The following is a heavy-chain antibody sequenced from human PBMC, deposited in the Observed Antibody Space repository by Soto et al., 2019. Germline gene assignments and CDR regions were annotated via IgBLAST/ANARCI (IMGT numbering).Heavy chain of an antibody. CDR3: ARGPLLAPYAFDY. CDR1: GGSFSGYY. CDR2: INHSGST. Sequence: SETLSLTCAVYGGSFSGYYWSWIRQPPGKGLEWIGEINHSGSTNYNPSLKSRVTISVDTSKNQFSLKLSSVTAADTAVYYCARGPLLAPYAFDYWGQGTLVTVSS. D-gene: IGHD2-15*01. J-gene: IGHJ4*02. V-gene: IGHV4-34*01.